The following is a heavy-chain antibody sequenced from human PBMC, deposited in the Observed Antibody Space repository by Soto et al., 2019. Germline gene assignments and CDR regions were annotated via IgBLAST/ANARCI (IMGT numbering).Heavy chain of an antibody. CDR1: GGSVSSSTYY. CDR2: IYHSGST. J-gene: IGHJ6*02. CDR3: ARGSSSWDYYYYGMDV. V-gene: IGHV4-39*07. D-gene: IGHD6-13*01. Sequence: PSETLSLTCNVSGGSVSSSTYYWGWMRQPPGKGLEWIGNIYHSGSTYYNPSLKSRVTISVDRSKNQFSLKLSSVTAADTAVYYCARGSSSWDYYYYGMDVWGQGTTVTVSS.